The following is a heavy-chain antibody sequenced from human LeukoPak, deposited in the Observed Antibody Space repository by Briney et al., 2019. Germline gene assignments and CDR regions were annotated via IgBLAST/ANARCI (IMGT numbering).Heavy chain of an antibody. Sequence: ASVKVSCKASGYTFTSNEINWVRQAPGQGLEWMGWMNPNSGKTGYAQKFQGRVTMTRNTSISTAYMELSSLRSDDTAVYYCARDNSEEGLYGMDVWGQGTTVTVSS. J-gene: IGHJ6*02. CDR2: MNPNSGKT. D-gene: IGHD1-1*01. V-gene: IGHV1-8*01. CDR3: ARDNSEEGLYGMDV. CDR1: GYTFTSNE.